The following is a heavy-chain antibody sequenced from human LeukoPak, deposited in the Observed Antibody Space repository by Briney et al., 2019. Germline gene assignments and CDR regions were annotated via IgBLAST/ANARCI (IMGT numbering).Heavy chain of an antibody. J-gene: IGHJ4*02. Sequence: GGSLRLSCVASGFTFSRYWMHWVRQGPGKGLVWVSRLNSDGSSTSYADSVKGRFTISRDNAKNTLYLQMNSLRAEDTAVYYCARERVMYYYGAGSPDYWGQGTLVTVSS. V-gene: IGHV3-74*01. CDR2: LNSDGSST. D-gene: IGHD3-10*01. CDR1: GFTFSRYW. CDR3: ARERVMYYYGAGSPDY.